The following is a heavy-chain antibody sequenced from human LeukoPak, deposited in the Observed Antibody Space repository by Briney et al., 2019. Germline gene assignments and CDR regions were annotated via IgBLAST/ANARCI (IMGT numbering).Heavy chain of an antibody. Sequence: SETLSLTCTVSGGSISSSSYYWAWIRQPPGKGLEWIASGDYSGGTYYNPSLESRVAISADMSKNQISLKLTSVTAADTALYYCARERGEEYSSGWYKTNFFDTWGQGPRVTVSS. CDR2: GDYSGGT. D-gene: IGHD6-19*01. CDR3: ARERGEEYSSGWYKTNFFDT. J-gene: IGHJ4*02. V-gene: IGHV4-39*07. CDR1: GGSISSSSYY.